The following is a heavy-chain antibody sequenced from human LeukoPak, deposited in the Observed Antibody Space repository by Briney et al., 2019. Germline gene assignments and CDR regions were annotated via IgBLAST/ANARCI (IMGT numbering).Heavy chain of an antibody. CDR3: TSGLSVLRSNNTPVDY. Sequence: GGSLRLSCAASGVTVSSNYMSWVRQAPGKGVEWVSVIYSGGSTYYADSVKGRFTISRDNSKNTLYLQMNSLRAEDTAVYYCTSGLSVLRSNNTPVDYWGQGTLVTVSS. D-gene: IGHD4-17*01. CDR2: IYSGGST. CDR1: GVTVSSNY. J-gene: IGHJ4*02. V-gene: IGHV3-53*01.